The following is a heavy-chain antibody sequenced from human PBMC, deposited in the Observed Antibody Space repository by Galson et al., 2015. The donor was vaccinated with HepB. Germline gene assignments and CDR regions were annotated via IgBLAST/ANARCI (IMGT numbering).Heavy chain of an antibody. V-gene: IGHV4-34*01. CDR2: INYSGTT. Sequence: LSLTCAVYGGSFSGYYWSWIRQPPGKGLEWIGEINYSGTTHYSPSLESRVTISVDTSKNQFSLKLTSVTAAGTAVYYCARDSDVLVSGVRHHRHYYMDVWGKGTTVTVSS. J-gene: IGHJ6*03. CDR3: ARDSDVLVSGVRHHRHYYMDV. D-gene: IGHD2/OR15-2a*01. CDR1: GGSFSGYY.